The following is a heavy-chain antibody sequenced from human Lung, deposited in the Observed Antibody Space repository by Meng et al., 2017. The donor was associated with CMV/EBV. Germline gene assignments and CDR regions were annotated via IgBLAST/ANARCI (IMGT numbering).Heavy chain of an antibody. V-gene: IGHV5-51*01. Sequence: XVSXKGSGYSFASYWIAWVRQMPGKGLEWMGIIYPGDSDTRYSPSFQGQVTIAADQSISTDYQQWSSLKASDTAMYYCARRDRPYCGGNCYQGAFDHXGQGXMVTVSS. CDR3: ARRDRPYCGGNCYQGAFDH. CDR1: GYSFASYW. CDR2: IYPGDSDT. J-gene: IGHJ3*01. D-gene: IGHD2-21*01.